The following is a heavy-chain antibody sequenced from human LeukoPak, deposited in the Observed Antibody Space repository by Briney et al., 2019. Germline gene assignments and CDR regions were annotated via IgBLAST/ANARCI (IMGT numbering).Heavy chain of an antibody. CDR1: GYTFTSYY. CDR3: ARDPYSSSWTGYYYMDV. V-gene: IGHV1-46*01. CDR2: INPSGGST. D-gene: IGHD6-13*01. J-gene: IGHJ6*03. Sequence: ASVKVSCKASGYTFTSYYMHWVRQAPGQGLEWMGLINPSGGSTSYAQKFQGRVTMTRDTSTSTVYMELSSLRSEDTAVYYCARDPYSSSWTGYYYMDVWGKGTTVTVSS.